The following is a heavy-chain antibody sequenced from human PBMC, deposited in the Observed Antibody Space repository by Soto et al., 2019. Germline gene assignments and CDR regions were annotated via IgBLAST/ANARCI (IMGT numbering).Heavy chain of an antibody. CDR3: ARDQRRYYESWSDGFDY. Sequence: PSETLSLTCTVSGGSINSYYWSWIRQPPGKGLEWIGYIYNSGSTNYNPSLKSRVTISVDTSKNQFSLKLSSVTAADTAVYYCARDQRRYYESWSDGFDYWGQGTLVTVSS. CDR2: IYNSGST. CDR1: GGSINSYY. J-gene: IGHJ4*02. V-gene: IGHV4-59*01. D-gene: IGHD3-3*01.